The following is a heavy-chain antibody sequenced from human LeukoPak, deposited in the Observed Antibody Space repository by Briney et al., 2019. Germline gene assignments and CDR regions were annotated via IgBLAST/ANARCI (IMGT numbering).Heavy chain of an antibody. D-gene: IGHD4-17*01. CDR2: IKQDVSEK. Sequence: GGSLRLSCAPSGFTFTSVWMSWVRQAAGNRPGWVANIKQDVSEKSYVDSGTGRFTTPRDNDKNLLYLQMNSLRAEDTAVYYCARDDYGDYCVDYWGQGTLVTVSS. CDR1: GFTFTSVW. J-gene: IGHJ4*02. V-gene: IGHV3-7*01. CDR3: ARDDYGDYCVDY.